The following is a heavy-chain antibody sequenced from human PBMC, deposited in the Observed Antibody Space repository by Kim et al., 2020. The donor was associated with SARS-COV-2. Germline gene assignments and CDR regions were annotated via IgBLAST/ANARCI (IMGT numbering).Heavy chain of an antibody. CDR2: TRNKANSYTT. Sequence: GGSLRLSCAASGFTFSDHYMDWVRQAPGKGLEWVGRTRNKANSYTTEYAASVKGRFTISRDDSKNSLYLQMNSLKTEDTAVYYCAREDMITFGGVCYGMDVWGQGTTVTVSS. D-gene: IGHD3-16*01. CDR1: GFTFSDHY. J-gene: IGHJ6*02. V-gene: IGHV3-72*01. CDR3: AREDMITFGGVCYGMDV.